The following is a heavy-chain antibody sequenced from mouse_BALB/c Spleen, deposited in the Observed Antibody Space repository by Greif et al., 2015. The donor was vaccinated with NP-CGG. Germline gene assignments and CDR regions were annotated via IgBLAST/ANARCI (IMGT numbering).Heavy chain of an antibody. CDR2: IDPANGNT. J-gene: IGHJ2*01. CDR1: GFNIKDTY. CDR3: ARAVATDY. V-gene: IGHV14-3*02. D-gene: IGHD1-1*01. Sequence: EVKLMESGAELVKPGASVKLSCTASGFNIKDTYMHWVKQRSEQGLEWIGRIDPANGNTKYDPKLQGKATITADTSSNTAYLQLSSLTSEDTAVYYCARAVATDYWGQGTTLTVSS.